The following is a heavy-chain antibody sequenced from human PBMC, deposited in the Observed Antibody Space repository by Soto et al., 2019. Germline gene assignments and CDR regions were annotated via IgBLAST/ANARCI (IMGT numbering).Heavy chain of an antibody. CDR1: GGSFSGYY. J-gene: IGHJ6*02. V-gene: IGHV4-34*01. CDR3: ARYILNSSSWYELSYYYYYGMDV. D-gene: IGHD6-13*01. Sequence: TSETLSLTCAVYGGSFSGYYWSWIRQPPGKGLEWIGEINHSGSTNYNPSLKSRVTISVDTSKNQFSLKLSSVTAADTAVYYCARYILNSSSWYELSYYYYYGMDVWGQGTTVTVSS. CDR2: INHSGST.